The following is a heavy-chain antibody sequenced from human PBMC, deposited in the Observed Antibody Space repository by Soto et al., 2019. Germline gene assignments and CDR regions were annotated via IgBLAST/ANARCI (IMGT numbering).Heavy chain of an antibody. CDR3: AKDQGTYSGSYPAYYFDY. Sequence: GGSLRLSCEASVFTFSSYGMHWVRQAPGKGLEWVAVVSYDGSNKYYADSVKGRFTISRDNSKNTLYLQMNSLRAEDTAVYYCAKDQGTYSGSYPAYYFDYWGQGTLVTVSS. CDR1: VFTFSSYG. V-gene: IGHV3-30*18. CDR2: VSYDGSNK. J-gene: IGHJ4*02. D-gene: IGHD1-26*01.